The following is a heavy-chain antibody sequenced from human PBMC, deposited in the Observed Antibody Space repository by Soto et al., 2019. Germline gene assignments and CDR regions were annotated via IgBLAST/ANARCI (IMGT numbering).Heavy chain of an antibody. J-gene: IGHJ5*02. D-gene: IGHD6-6*01. CDR1: GFSRSTREVG. V-gene: IGHV2-5*01. CDR2: IYWNDDK. CDR3: AHTGIYTSSSRHCFDH. Sequence: SGPTLVYPTHALTLTCTFSGFSRSTREVGVGWIRQPQGNALEWLAPIYWNDDKTYSPSLTTSLSITKHTSNSQVVITMTNMAPVYSSTYYCAHTGIYTSSSRHCFDHWGQGTLVTVSS.